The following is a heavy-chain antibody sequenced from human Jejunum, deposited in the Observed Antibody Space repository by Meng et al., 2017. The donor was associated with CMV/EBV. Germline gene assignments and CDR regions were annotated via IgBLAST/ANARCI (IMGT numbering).Heavy chain of an antibody. CDR3: ARRTTVTGGFDY. CDR1: RYPLSDYY. V-gene: IGHV1-2*02. CDR2: INPKSGDT. J-gene: IGHJ4*02. Sequence: QVQLVQPASEVTMPGASVNLSCKASRYPLSDYYMHWMRQAPGQGLEWMGWINPKSGDTDYAQKFQGRVTMTRDTSMNRAYMELSSLKFDDTAVYYCARRTTVTGGFDYWGQGTLVTVSS. D-gene: IGHD4-17*01.